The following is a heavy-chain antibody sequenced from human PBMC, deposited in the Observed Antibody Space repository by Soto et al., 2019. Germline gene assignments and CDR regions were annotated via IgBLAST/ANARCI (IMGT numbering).Heavy chain of an antibody. D-gene: IGHD6-13*01. CDR1: GFTFSSYA. Sequence: GGSLRLSCAASGFTFSSYAMSWVRQAPGKGLEWVSAISGSGGSTYYADSVKGRFTISRDNSKNTLYLQMNSLRAEETAVYYCAKEIAAAGTGRNSYWGQGTLVTVSS. J-gene: IGHJ4*02. CDR2: ISGSGGST. CDR3: AKEIAAAGTGRNSY. V-gene: IGHV3-23*01.